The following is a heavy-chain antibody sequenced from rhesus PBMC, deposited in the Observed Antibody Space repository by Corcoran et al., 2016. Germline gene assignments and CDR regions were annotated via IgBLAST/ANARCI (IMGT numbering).Heavy chain of an antibody. J-gene: IGHJ5-2*02. V-gene: IGHV4-147*01. CDR1: GYSISRNY. CDR2: FYGSSGST. CDR3: ARPRDSLDV. Sequence: QVQLQESGPGLVKPSETLSLTCAVSGYSISRNYWTWLRQPPGKGLEWIGYFYGSSGSTYYNPSLKSRVTISTDTSRNQFSLKLSSVTAADTAFYYCARPRDSLDVWGRGVLVTVSS.